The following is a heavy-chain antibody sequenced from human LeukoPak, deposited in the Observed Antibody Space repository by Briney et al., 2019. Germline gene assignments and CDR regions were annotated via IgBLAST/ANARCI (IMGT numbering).Heavy chain of an antibody. V-gene: IGHV5-51*01. D-gene: IGHD4-23*01. CDR3: ARHGGQLNYYYYYMDV. Sequence: GESLKISCKGSGYSFSSYWIAWVRQMPGKGLEWMGSIYPGDSDARYSPSFQGQVTISADKSISTAYLQWSSLKASDTAMYYCARHGGQLNYYYYYMDVWGKGTTVTVSS. CDR1: GYSFSSYW. CDR2: IYPGDSDA. J-gene: IGHJ6*03.